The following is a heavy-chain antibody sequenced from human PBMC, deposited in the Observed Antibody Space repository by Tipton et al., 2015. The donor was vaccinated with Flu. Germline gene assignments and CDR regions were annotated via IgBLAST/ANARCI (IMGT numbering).Heavy chain of an antibody. J-gene: IGHJ4*02. D-gene: IGHD3-3*01. CDR2: IHRSGNT. CDR3: ARAAPSITIFGVPSRLDY. Sequence: TLSLTCSVSGDSIGSRYYWGWIRQSPGKGLEWIGNIHRSGNTYHNPSLKSRVTISVDTSKNQFSLKLSSVTAADTAVYYCARAAPSITIFGVPSRLDYWGQGTLVTVSS. CDR1: GDSIGSRYY. V-gene: IGHV4-38-2*02.